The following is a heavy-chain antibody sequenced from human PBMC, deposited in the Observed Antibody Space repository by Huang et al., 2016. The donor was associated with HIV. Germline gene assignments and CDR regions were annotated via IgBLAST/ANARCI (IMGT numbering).Heavy chain of an antibody. Sequence: QVQLVQSGAEVKNPGASVRVSCKASGYPFTDSNIHWVRQAPGQGLEWMGWINPKRGGTIYAQRLQGRITMTRDTTISTVHMDLRRIQSDDTAVYFCARDWSFGSSTSPADWGQGTLVTVSS. CDR1: GYPFTDSN. J-gene: IGHJ4*02. CDR2: INPKRGGT. V-gene: IGHV1-2*02. D-gene: IGHD6-6*01. CDR3: ARDWSFGSSTSPAD.